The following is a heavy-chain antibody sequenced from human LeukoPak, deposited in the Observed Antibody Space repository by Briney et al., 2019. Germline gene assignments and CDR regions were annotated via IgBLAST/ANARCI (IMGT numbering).Heavy chain of an antibody. J-gene: IGHJ6*02. CDR3: AKDQGVTMVRGPDGIYGMDV. Sequence: GGSLRLSCAASGFTFSSYGIHWVRQAPGKGLEWVAVISYDGSNKYYADSVKGRFTISRDNSKNTLYLQMNSLRAEDTAVYYCAKDQGVTMVRGPDGIYGMDVWGQGTTVTVSS. CDR2: ISYDGSNK. CDR1: GFTFSSYG. D-gene: IGHD3-10*01. V-gene: IGHV3-30*18.